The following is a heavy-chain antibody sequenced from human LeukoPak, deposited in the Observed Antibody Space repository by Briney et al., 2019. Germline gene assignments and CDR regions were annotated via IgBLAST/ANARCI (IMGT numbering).Heavy chain of an antibody. Sequence: GGSLRLSCAASGFTFSDYFMHWVRQAPGRGLEYVSAIGPSGDSTYYASSVKGRFTMSRDNSKTTLYLQMGSLRAEDMAVYFCARAPHYYGSGLYYFDYWGQGTLVTVSS. CDR1: GFTFSDYF. V-gene: IGHV3-64*01. D-gene: IGHD3-10*01. CDR2: IGPSGDST. CDR3: ARAPHYYGSGLYYFDY. J-gene: IGHJ4*02.